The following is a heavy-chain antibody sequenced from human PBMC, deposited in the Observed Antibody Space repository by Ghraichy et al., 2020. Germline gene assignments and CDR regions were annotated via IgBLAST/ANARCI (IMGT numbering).Heavy chain of an antibody. Sequence: SETLSLTCAVSGGSISSGGYSWSWIRQPPGKGLEWIGYIYHSGSTYYNPSLKSRVTISVDRSKNQFSLKLSSVTAADTAVYYCARFDMTIDDAFDIWGQGTMVTVSS. J-gene: IGHJ3*02. D-gene: IGHD2-15*01. V-gene: IGHV4-30-2*01. CDR3: ARFDMTIDDAFDI. CDR1: GGSISSGGYS. CDR2: IYHSGST.